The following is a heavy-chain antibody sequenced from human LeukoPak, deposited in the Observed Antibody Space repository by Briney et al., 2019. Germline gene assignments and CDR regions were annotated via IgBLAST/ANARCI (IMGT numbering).Heavy chain of an antibody. CDR3: ARASSGAAALSWFDP. D-gene: IGHD6-13*01. CDR1: GYTFTGYY. Sequence: ASVKVSCKAPGYTFTGYYMHWVRQAPGQGLEWMGWINPNSGGTNYTQKFQGRVTMTRDTSISTAYMELSRLRSDDTAVYYCARASSGAAALSWFDPWGQGTLVTVSS. V-gene: IGHV1-2*02. CDR2: INPNSGGT. J-gene: IGHJ5*02.